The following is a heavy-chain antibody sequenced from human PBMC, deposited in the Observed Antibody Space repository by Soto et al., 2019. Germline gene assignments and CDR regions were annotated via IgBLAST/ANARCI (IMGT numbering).Heavy chain of an antibody. CDR2: LTGNGGAP. V-gene: IGHV3-53*01. CDR1: GFTVSNNN. D-gene: IGHD2-2*01. Sequence: GGSLRLSCAVSGFTVSNNNMSCGRQGLGKGLEWASGLTGNGGAPDGGDSVKGRVTISRDKSKNTIRLQMNSLRVDDTAVYYCARGGQYQQPYQFDFWGQGTLVTVSS. J-gene: IGHJ4*02. CDR3: ARGGQYQQPYQFDF.